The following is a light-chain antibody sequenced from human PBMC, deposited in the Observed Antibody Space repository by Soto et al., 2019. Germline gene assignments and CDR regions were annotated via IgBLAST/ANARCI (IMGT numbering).Light chain of an antibody. J-gene: IGKJ1*01. CDR1: QSVSIW. CDR2: KAS. V-gene: IGKV1-5*03. CDR3: QQHHEYAAWT. Sequence: DIQMTQSPSTLSASVGDRVTITCRASQSVSIWLAWYQQKPGKAPNLLIYKASSLQSGVPSRFXGSGXGTXXXXXXXXXXPEDFATYYCQQHHEYAAWTFGQGTKVEXX.